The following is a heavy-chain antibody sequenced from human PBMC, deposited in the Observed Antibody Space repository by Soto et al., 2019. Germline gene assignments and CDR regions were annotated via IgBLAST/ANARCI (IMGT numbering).Heavy chain of an antibody. D-gene: IGHD3-22*01. V-gene: IGHV3-15*01. CDR3: TTAENYYDSSSFDY. Sequence: EVHLVESGGGLVKPGGSLRLSCVASGFTFNNAWMHWVRQAPAKGLEWVGRIKSKTDGGTTDYAALVKGRFTISRDDSKTTLYLQMNGLKTEDTAVYYCTTAENYYDSSSFDYWGQGTLVTVSS. J-gene: IGHJ4*02. CDR2: IKSKTDGGTT. CDR1: GFTFNNAW.